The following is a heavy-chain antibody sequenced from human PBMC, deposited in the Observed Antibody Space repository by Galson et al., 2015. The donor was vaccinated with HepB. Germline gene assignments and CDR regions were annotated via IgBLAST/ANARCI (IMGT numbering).Heavy chain of an antibody. D-gene: IGHD6-6*01. CDR3: ARRPRTSSIDY. Sequence: SLRLSCAASGSTFSTYSMYWVRQAPGKGLEWVAVISYDESIKYYADSVKGRFTISRDNSENTLYLQMDSLKTDDTAMYYCARRPRTSSIDYCGQGTLVTVSA. CDR1: GSTFSTYS. V-gene: IGHV3-30-3*01. J-gene: IGHJ4*02. CDR2: ISYDESIK.